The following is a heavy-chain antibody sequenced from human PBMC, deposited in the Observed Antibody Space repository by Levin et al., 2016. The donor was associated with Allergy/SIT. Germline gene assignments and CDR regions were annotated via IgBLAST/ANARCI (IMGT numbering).Heavy chain of an antibody. D-gene: IGHD2-2*01. J-gene: IGHJ6*02. CDR2: ISSSSSYI. Sequence: GESLKISCAASGFTFSSYSMNWVRQAPGKGLEWVPSISSSSSYIYYADSVKGRFTISRDNAKNSLYLQMNSLRAEDTAVYYCARKGRTLYYGMDVWGQGTTVTVSS. CDR1: GFTFSSYS. CDR3: ARKGRTLYYGMDV. V-gene: IGHV3-21*01.